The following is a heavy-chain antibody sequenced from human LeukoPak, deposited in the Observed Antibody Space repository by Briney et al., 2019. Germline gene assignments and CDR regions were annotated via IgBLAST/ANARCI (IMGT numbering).Heavy chain of an antibody. J-gene: IGHJ5*02. CDR1: GDSISSYY. CDR3: ARVRRIPAAIGP. Sequence: PSETLSLTCTVSGDSISSYYWSWIRQPPGKGLEWIGYIYYSGNSNYNPTLKSRVTMSVDTSRNKFSLKLSSVTAADTAVYYCARVRRIPAAIGPWGQGTLATVSS. V-gene: IGHV4-59*01. D-gene: IGHD2-2*01. CDR2: IYYSGNS.